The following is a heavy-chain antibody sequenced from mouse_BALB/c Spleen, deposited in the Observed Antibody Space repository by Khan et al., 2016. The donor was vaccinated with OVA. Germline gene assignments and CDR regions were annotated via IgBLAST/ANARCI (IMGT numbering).Heavy chain of an antibody. V-gene: IGHV3-6*02. D-gene: IGHD1-2*01. J-gene: IGHJ2*01. CDR1: GYSIPSGYY. Sequence: EVQLQESGPGLVKPSQSLSLTCSVTGYSIPSGYYWNWIRQFPGNKLEWMGYIRYDGSNNYNPSLKNRISITRDTSKNQFFLKLNYGTTEDTATYYCASGLHYYGFYFDCWGQGTTLTVSS. CDR2: IRYDGSN. CDR3: ASGLHYYGFYFDC.